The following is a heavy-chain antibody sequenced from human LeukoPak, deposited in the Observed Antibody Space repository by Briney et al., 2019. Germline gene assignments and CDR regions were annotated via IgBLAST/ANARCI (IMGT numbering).Heavy chain of an antibody. V-gene: IGHV4-38-2*01. CDR1: GYSISSGYY. J-gene: IGHJ6*03. Sequence: PSETLSLTCAVSGYSISSGYYWGWIRQPPGKGLEWIGSIYHSGSTYYNPSLKSQVTISVDTSKSQFSLKLSSVTAADTAVYYCARGAYSSSSHYYYYMDVWGKGTTVTVSS. D-gene: IGHD6-6*01. CDR2: IYHSGST. CDR3: ARGAYSSSSHYYYYMDV.